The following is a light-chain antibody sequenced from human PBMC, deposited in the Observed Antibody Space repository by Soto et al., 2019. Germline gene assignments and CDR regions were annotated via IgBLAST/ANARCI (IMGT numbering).Light chain of an antibody. V-gene: IGKV3-11*01. CDR3: QQYASSPLLT. CDR1: QSVSSY. J-gene: IGKJ4*01. CDR2: DAS. Sequence: EIVLTQSPATLSLSPGERATLSCRASQSVSSYLAWYQQKPGQAPRLLIYDASNRATCIPARFSGSGSGTDFTLTISSLEPEDFAVYYCQQYASSPLLTFGGGTKVDIK.